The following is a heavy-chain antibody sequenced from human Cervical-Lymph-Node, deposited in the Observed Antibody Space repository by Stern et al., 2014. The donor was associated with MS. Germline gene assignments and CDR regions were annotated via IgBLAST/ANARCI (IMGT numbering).Heavy chain of an antibody. J-gene: IGHJ4*02. CDR2: IIPIFGTP. V-gene: IGHV1-69*01. D-gene: IGHD3-22*01. Sequence: QVQLGQSGAEVKKPGSSVKVSCKASGGTFSNYAISWVRQAPGQGLKWMGGIIPIFGTPNYAQMFQGRVTITADESTSTAYMELNSLTSEDTAVYYCARGPDHNSCYYYAYWGQGTLVTVSS. CDR3: ARGPDHNSCYYYAY. CDR1: GGTFSNYA.